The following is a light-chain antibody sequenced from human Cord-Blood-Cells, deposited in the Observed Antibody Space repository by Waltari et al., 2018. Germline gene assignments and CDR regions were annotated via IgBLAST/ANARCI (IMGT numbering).Light chain of an antibody. CDR1: SSDVGSYNL. V-gene: IGLV2-23*01. Sequence: QSALTQPASVSGSPGQSITISCPGTSSDVGSYNLVSWYQQHPGKAPKLMISDGSKRPSGVSNRFSGSKSGNTASLTISGLQAEDEADYYCCSYAGSSAYVFGTGTKVTVL. CDR2: DGS. J-gene: IGLJ1*01. CDR3: CSYAGSSAYV.